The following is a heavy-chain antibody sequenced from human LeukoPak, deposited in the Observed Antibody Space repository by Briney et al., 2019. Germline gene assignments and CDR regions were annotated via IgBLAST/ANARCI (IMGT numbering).Heavy chain of an antibody. CDR1: GYTFTGYY. CDR2: INPNSGGT. CDR3: ARNGDKIAAAGTVQFDY. J-gene: IGHJ4*02. Sequence: ASVKVSCKASGYTFTGYYMHWVRQAPGQGLEWMGWINPNSGGTNYAQKFQGRVTMTRNTSISTAYMELSRLRSDDTAVYYCARNGDKIAAAGTVQFDYWGQGTLVTVSS. D-gene: IGHD6-13*01. V-gene: IGHV1-2*02.